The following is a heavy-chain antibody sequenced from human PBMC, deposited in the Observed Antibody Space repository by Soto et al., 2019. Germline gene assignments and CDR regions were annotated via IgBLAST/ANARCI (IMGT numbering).Heavy chain of an antibody. D-gene: IGHD2-2*01. CDR2: INHSGST. Sequence: LSLTCAVYGESFSGYYWSWIRQPPGKGLEWIGEINHSGSTNYNPSLKSRVTISVDTSKNQFSLKLTSVAAADTAVYYCARGHIVVVPAAAYYYYYMDVWGQGTMVTVSS. V-gene: IGHV4-34*01. CDR1: GESFSGYY. J-gene: IGHJ6*03. CDR3: ARGHIVVVPAAAYYYYYMDV.